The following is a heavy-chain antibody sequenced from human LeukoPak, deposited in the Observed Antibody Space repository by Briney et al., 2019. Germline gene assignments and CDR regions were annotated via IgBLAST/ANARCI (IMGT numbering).Heavy chain of an antibody. CDR3: ARDRRYYYHMDV. CDR2: IYHSGST. J-gene: IGHJ6*03. V-gene: IGHV4-39*07. Sequence: PSETLSLTCTVSGGSLSSGTYYWAWIRQPPGKGLEWIGTIYHSGSTYYNPSLKRRVTISVDTSKNQFSLNLTSLTAADTAVYYCARDRRYYYHMDVWGKGTTVTVSS. CDR1: GGSLSSGTYY.